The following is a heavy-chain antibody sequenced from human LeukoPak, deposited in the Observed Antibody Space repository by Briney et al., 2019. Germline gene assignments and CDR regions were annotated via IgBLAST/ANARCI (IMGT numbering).Heavy chain of an antibody. CDR2: ISTSGSTI. CDR3: ARALNYCMDV. J-gene: IGHJ6*03. V-gene: IGHV3-48*03. CDR1: GLTFSNYE. Sequence: GGSLRLSCVATGLTFSNYESNWVRQAPGKRLEWVSYISTSGSTISYADSVKGRFTISRDNAKNSLYLQMNSLRAEDTAVYYCARALNYCMDVWGKGSTVTVSS.